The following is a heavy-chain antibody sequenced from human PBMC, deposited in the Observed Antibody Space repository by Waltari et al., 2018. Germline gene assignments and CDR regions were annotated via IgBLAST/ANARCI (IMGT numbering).Heavy chain of an antibody. CDR1: GGTFSSYT. CDR2: IIPSLGKT. V-gene: IGHV1-69*08. J-gene: IGHJ5*02. Sequence: QVQLVQSGAEVKKPGSSVKVSCKASGGTFSSYTISWVRQAPGQGLEWMGRIIPSLGKTNHAQKFQGRVTITAEKSTSTAYMGLSSLRSEDTAVYYCARGQSWFDPWGQGTLVTVSS. CDR3: ARGQSWFDP.